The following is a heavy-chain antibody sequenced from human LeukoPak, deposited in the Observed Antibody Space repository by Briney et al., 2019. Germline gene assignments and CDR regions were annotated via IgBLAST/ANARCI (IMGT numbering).Heavy chain of an antibody. CDR2: IDWDDDK. Sequence: SGPALVKPTQTLTLTCTFSGFSPSTSGICVSWIRQPPGKALEWLALIDWDDDKYYSTSLKTRLTISKDTSKNQVVLTMTNMDPVDTATYYCARLGLRRLRAFDIWGQGTMVTVSS. D-gene: IGHD5-12*01. J-gene: IGHJ3*02. CDR1: GFSPSTSGIC. V-gene: IGHV2-70*01. CDR3: ARLGLRRLRAFDI.